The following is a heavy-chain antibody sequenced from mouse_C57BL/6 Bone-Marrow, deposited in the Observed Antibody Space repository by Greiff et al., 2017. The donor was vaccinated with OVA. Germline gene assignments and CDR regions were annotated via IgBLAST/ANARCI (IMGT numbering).Heavy chain of an antibody. Sequence: KLQESGPGLVKPSQSLFLTCSITGFPITSGYYWIWIRQSPGKPLEWMGYIPHSGETFYNPSLQSPISITRETSKNQFFLQLNSVTTEDTAMYYCAGDRSGGRYFDVWGTGTTVTVSS. CDR3: AGDRSGGRYFDV. V-gene: IGHV12-3*01. CDR1: GFPITSGYY. CDR2: IPHSGET. D-gene: IGHD3-1*01. J-gene: IGHJ1*03.